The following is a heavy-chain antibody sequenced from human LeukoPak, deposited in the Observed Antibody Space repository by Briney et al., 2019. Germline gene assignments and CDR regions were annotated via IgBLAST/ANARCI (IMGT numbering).Heavy chain of an antibody. V-gene: IGHV4-38-2*01. CDR1: GYSISGGYY. J-gene: IGHJ6*03. CDR3: ARQGYCSSTSCYPPYMDV. CDR2: IYHSGST. Sequence: KPSETLSLTCAVSGYSISGGYYWGWIRQPPGKGLEWIGSIYHSGSTYYNPSLKSRVTISVDTSKNQFSLKLSSVTAADTAVYYCARQGYCSSTSCYPPYMDVWGKGTTVTVSS. D-gene: IGHD2-2*01.